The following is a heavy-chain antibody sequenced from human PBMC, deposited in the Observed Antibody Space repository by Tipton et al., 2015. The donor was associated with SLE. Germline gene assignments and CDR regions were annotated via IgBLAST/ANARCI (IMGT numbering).Heavy chain of an antibody. J-gene: IGHJ3*02. Sequence: TLSLTCTVSAGSISNSKWYWGWIRQHPGKGLEWIGEINHSGSTNYNPSLKSRVTISVDTSKNQFSLKLSSVTAADTAVYYCARDNPIAAAGTPNAFDIWGEGTMVTVSS. D-gene: IGHD6-13*01. CDR1: AGSISNSKWY. CDR2: INHSGST. V-gene: IGHV4-39*07. CDR3: ARDNPIAAAGTPNAFDI.